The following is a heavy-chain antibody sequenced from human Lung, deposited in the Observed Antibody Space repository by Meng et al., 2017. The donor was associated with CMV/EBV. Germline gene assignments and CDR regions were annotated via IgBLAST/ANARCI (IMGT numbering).Heavy chain of an antibody. V-gene: IGHV3-30*02. CDR1: AFTFNFYG. Sequence: GGSLRLXCAPSAFTFNFYGMHWVRQAPGKGLEWVAFIPHDGSNKYYSESVKGRFTISRDNYENTLYLQMNSLRAEDMAVYYCAKDQRYSSGSDYWGQGTLVTVSS. CDR3: AKDQRYSSGSDY. J-gene: IGHJ4*02. D-gene: IGHD2-15*01. CDR2: IPHDGSNK.